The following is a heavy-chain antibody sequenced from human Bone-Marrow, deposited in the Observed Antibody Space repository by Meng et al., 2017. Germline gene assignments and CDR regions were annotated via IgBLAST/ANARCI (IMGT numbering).Heavy chain of an antibody. CDR1: GFTFSSYA. D-gene: IGHD6-19*01. CDR3: ARDSSGPGY. CDR2: IYTAGGT. J-gene: IGHJ4*02. V-gene: IGHV3-66*01. Sequence: EVQLLESGGGLVQPGGSLRLSCAASGFTFSSYAMSWVRQAPGKGLEWVSAIYTAGGTYYADSVKGRFTISRDNSKNTLYLQMNSLRAEDTAVYYCARDSSGPGYWGQGTLVTVSS.